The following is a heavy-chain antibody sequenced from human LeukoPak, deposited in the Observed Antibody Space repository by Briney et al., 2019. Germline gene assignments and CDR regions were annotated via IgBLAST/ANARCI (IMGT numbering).Heavy chain of an antibody. Sequence: PGGSLRLSCAASGFTFSSYAMSWVRQAPGKGLEWVSAISGSGGSTYYADSVKGRFTISRDNSKNTLYLQMNGLRAEDTAVYYCAKAAMADRYYYDSSGYYYSYWYFDLWGRGTLVTVSS. CDR1: GFTFSSYA. CDR2: ISGSGGST. D-gene: IGHD3-22*01. V-gene: IGHV3-23*01. CDR3: AKAAMADRYYYDSSGYYYSYWYFDL. J-gene: IGHJ2*01.